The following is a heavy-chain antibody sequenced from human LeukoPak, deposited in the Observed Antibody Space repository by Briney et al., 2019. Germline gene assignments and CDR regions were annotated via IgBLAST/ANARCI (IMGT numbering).Heavy chain of an antibody. Sequence: GASVKVSCKASGGTFNSFALSWVRQAPGQGLEWMGGIIPIYPTIDYAQKFQGRVTIRADESTGTVSIELSNLRSEDTAVYYCARTSFPLLEWTTSIPFDVWGQGTLVIVSS. CDR3: ARTSFPLLEWTTSIPFDV. J-gene: IGHJ3*01. V-gene: IGHV1-69*13. D-gene: IGHD3-3*01. CDR2: IIPIYPTI. CDR1: GGTFNSFA.